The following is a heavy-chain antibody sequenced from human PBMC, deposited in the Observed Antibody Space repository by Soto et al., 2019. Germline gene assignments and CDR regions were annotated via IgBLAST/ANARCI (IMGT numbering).Heavy chain of an antibody. CDR1: GFSFSSQA. J-gene: IGHJ3*02. V-gene: IGHV3-30-3*01. CDR2: ISNDGNRQ. D-gene: IGHD3-16*01. Sequence: QEQLMESGGGVVQPGRSLRLSCVASGFSFSSQAMHWVRQAPGKGLEWVAAISNDGNRQLYADSVKDRFTISRDNSRTTLDLQMNNLRTEDTGVYFCARDIYSFGSVGTPDICGQAKMLALSS. CDR3: ARDIYSFGSVGTPDI.